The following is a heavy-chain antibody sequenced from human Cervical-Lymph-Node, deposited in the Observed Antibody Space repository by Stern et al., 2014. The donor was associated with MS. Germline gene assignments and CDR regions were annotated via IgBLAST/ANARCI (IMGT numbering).Heavy chain of an antibody. D-gene: IGHD2-8*02. CDR2: VYYSGAT. CDR3: AKHACTGAACPFDL. Sequence: QLQLQESGPGLVKPSETLSLTCAVSGDSISSYTHYWAWIRQPPGKGLEWIGSVYYSGATYYNPSLKSPVTISVDTCKNHFSLGLNSVTAADTAVYYCAKHACTGAACPFDLWGQGTLVTVSS. J-gene: IGHJ4*02. CDR1: GDSISSYTHY. V-gene: IGHV4-39*01.